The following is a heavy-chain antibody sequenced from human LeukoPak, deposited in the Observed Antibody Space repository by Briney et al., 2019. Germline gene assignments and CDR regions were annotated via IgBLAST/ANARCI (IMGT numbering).Heavy chain of an antibody. CDR2: INSDGSST. Sequence: GGSLRLSCAASGFTFSSYWMHWVRQAPGKGLLWVSRINSDGSSTSYADSVKGRFTISRDNAKNTLYLQMNSLRAEDTAVYYCVVQITYGELSDPDFWGQGTLVTVSS. CDR3: VVQITYGELSDPDF. CDR1: GFTFSSYW. J-gene: IGHJ4*02. V-gene: IGHV3-74*01. D-gene: IGHD3-16*02.